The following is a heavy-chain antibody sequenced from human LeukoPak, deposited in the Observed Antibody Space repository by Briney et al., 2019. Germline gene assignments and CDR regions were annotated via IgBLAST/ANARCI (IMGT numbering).Heavy chain of an antibody. D-gene: IGHD5-24*01. CDR3: ASHKVEMATIADY. Sequence: GGSLRLSCAASGIIFSNYWMHWVRQAPGKGLVWVSRINRDGSSTSYADSVKGRFTISRDNAKNTLYLQMNSLRAEDTAVYYCASHKVEMATIADYWGQGTLVTVSS. CDR2: INRDGSST. J-gene: IGHJ4*02. CDR1: GIIFSNYW. V-gene: IGHV3-74*01.